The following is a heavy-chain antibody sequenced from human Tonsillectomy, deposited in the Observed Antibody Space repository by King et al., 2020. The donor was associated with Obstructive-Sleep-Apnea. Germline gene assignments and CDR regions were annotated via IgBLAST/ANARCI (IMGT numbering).Heavy chain of an antibody. Sequence: LQLQESGPGLVKPSETLSLTCTVSGGSISSSSYYWGWIRQPPGKGLEWIGSIYYSGSTYYNPSLKSRVTISVDTSKNQFSLKLSSVTAADTAVDYCSRNNYDILTGYYWRPYDYWGQGTLVTVSS. V-gene: IGHV4-39*07. CDR3: SRNNYDILTGYYWRPYDY. J-gene: IGHJ4*02. CDR1: GGSISSSSYY. D-gene: IGHD3-9*01. CDR2: IYYSGST.